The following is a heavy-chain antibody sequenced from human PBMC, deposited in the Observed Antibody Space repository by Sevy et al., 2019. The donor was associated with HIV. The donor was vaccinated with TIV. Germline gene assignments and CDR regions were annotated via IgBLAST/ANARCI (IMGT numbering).Heavy chain of an antibody. CDR3: AAGDTAFLADLDF. J-gene: IGHJ4*02. CDR2: ISATEGST. Sequence: GGSLRLSCGASGFSISTHAMNWVRQAPGRGLEWISGISATEGSTHYADSVKGRFTISRDNPKNTVHLQMNSLRAEDTALYYCAAGDTAFLADLDFWGQGTLVTVSS. V-gene: IGHV3-23*01. CDR1: GFSISTHA. D-gene: IGHD5-18*01.